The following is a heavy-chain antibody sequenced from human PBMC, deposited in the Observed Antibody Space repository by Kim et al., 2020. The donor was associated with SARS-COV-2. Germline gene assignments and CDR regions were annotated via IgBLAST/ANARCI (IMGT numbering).Heavy chain of an antibody. CDR1: GFTFSSYA. V-gene: IGHV3-30-3*01. Sequence: GGSLRLSCAASGFTFSSYAMHWVRQAPGKGLEWVAVISYDGSNKYYADSVKGRFTISRDNSKNTLYLQMNSLRAEDTAVYYCARDPVAGGQQLVQGLLDYWGQGTLVTVSS. J-gene: IGHJ4*02. CDR2: ISYDGSNK. CDR3: ARDPVAGGQQLVQGLLDY. D-gene: IGHD6-13*01.